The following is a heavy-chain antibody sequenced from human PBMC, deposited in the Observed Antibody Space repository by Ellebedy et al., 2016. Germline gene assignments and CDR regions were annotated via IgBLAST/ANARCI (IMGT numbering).Heavy chain of an antibody. Sequence: GGSLRLSCAASGFTFSSYGMHWVRQAPGKGLEWVAVIWYDGSNKYYADSVKGRFTISRDNSKNTLYLQMNSLRAEDTAVYYCAREATYYDILTVKFSVLPFDYWGQGTLVTVSS. CDR3: AREATYYDILTVKFSVLPFDY. V-gene: IGHV3-33*08. J-gene: IGHJ4*02. D-gene: IGHD3-9*01. CDR1: GFTFSSYG. CDR2: IWYDGSNK.